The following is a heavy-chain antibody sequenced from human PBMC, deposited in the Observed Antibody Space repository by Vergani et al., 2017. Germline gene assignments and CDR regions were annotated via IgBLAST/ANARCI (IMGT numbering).Heavy chain of an antibody. CDR3: AREGYSSANGGRGFDV. V-gene: IGHV1-2*02. CDR1: GYTFLGYY. Sequence: QVQLVQSGAEVTKPGASVKVSCKASGYTFLGYYIHWVRQAPGQGLEWMGWINLKSGDTKCAQQFQGRVTMTRDTSISTAYMELSSLRSDDTAVYYCAREGYSSANGGRGFDVWGQGTRVTVSS. CDR2: INLKSGDT. D-gene: IGHD6-19*01. J-gene: IGHJ3*01.